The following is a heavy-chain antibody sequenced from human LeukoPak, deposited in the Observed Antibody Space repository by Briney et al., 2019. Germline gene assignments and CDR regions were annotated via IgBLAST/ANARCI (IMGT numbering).Heavy chain of an antibody. CDR1: GGSISSSSYY. CDR2: IYYSGST. V-gene: IGHV4-39*01. CDR3: ARHRTYYYDSSGCFDY. Sequence: SETLSLTCTVSGGSISSSSYYWGWIRQPPGKGLEWIGSIYYSGSTYYNPSLKSRVTISVDTSKNQFSLELSSVTAADTAVYYCARHRTYYYDSSGCFDYWGQGTLVTVSS. J-gene: IGHJ4*02. D-gene: IGHD3-22*01.